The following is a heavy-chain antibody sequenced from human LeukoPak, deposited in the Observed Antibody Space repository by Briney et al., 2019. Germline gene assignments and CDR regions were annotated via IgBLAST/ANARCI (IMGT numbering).Heavy chain of an antibody. D-gene: IGHD3-3*01. V-gene: IGHV4-59*12. Sequence: PSETLSLTCTVSGGSISPYYWNWIRQPPGKGLEWIGYISYSGSTNYNPSLKSRVTMSVDTSKNQFPLKLSSVTAADTAVYYCARDSKNDFWSGYRPGDAFDIWGQGTMVTVSS. CDR2: ISYSGST. J-gene: IGHJ3*02. CDR1: GGSISPYY. CDR3: ARDSKNDFWSGYRPGDAFDI.